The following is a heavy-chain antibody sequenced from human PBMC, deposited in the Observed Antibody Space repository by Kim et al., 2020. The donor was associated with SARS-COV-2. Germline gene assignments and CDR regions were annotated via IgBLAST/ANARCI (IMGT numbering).Heavy chain of an antibody. Sequence: SETLSLTCTVSGGSISSYYWSWIRQPPGKGLEWIGYIYYSGSTNYNPSLKSRVTISVDTSKNQFSLKLSCVTAADTAVYYCARAYCGGDCYSLYPDAFDIWGQGTMVTVSS. CDR1: GGSISSYY. CDR2: IYYSGST. CDR3: ARAYCGGDCYSLYPDAFDI. V-gene: IGHV4-59*13. J-gene: IGHJ3*02. D-gene: IGHD2-21*02.